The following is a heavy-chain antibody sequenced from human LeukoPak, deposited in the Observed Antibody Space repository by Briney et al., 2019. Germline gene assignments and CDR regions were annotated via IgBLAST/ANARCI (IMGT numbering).Heavy chain of an antibody. Sequence: GGSLRLSCAVSGITVSNYGMSWVRQAPGKGREWVAGISGSGDSTHYADSVKGRFTISRDNPRNTLYLQMNSLRPEDTAVYFCAKRGVVIRVILVGFHKEAYYFDSWGQGALVTVSS. V-gene: IGHV3-23*01. J-gene: IGHJ4*02. CDR3: AKRGVVIRVILVGFHKEAYYFDS. CDR2: ISGSGDST. D-gene: IGHD3-22*01. CDR1: GITVSNYG.